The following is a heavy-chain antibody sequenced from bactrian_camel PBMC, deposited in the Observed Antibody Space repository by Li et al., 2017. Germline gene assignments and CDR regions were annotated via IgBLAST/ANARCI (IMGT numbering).Heavy chain of an antibody. CDR2: FDRDGIT. CDR3: AADCTTVGGGTSVVFGY. CDR1: GYIDNNYC. D-gene: IGHD5*01. J-gene: IGHJ6*01. V-gene: IGHV3S53*01. Sequence: QVQLVESGGGSVQAGGSLRLSCVAPGYIDNNYCMGWFRQAPGKQREGVAGFDRDGITSYADSVKGRFTISQDNAKNTLYLQMNSLKPEDTAMYYCAADCTTVGGGTSVVFGYWGQGTQVTVS.